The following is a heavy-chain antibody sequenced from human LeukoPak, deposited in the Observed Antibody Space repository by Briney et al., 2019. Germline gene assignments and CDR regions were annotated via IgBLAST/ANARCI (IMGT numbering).Heavy chain of an antibody. CDR2: INPNSGGT. CDR1: GYTFTGYY. D-gene: IGHD2-21*01. Sequence: ASVKVSCKASGYTFTGYYMHWVRQAPGQGLEWMGWINPNSGGTNYAQKFQGRVTMTRDTSISTAYMELSRLRSDDTAVYYCARDSLPYCGGDCYPSYWGQGTLVTVSS. V-gene: IGHV1-2*02. J-gene: IGHJ4*02. CDR3: ARDSLPYCGGDCYPSY.